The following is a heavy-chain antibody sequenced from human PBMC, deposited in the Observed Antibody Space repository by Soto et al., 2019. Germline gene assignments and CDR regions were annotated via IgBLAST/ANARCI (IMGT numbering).Heavy chain of an antibody. V-gene: IGHV1-69*01. D-gene: IGHD1-26*01. J-gene: IGHJ6*02. CDR2: IIPIFGTA. CDR1: GGTFSSYA. Sequence: QVQLVQSGAEVKKPGSSVKVSCKASGGTFSSYAISWVRQAPGQGLEWMGGIIPIFGTANYAQKFQGRVTITADESTSTAYMELSSLRSEDTAVYYCAREIFLVGARPYYYYGMDVWGQGTTVTVSS. CDR3: AREIFLVGARPYYYYGMDV.